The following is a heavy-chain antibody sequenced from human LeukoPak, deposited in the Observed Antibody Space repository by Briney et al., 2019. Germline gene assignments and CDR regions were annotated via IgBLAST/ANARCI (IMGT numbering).Heavy chain of an antibody. CDR1: GYTFTGYY. V-gene: IGHV1-2*02. Sequence: ASVKVSCKASGYTFTGYYMHWVRQAPGQGLEWMGWINPSSGGTNYAQKFQGRVTMTRDTSISTAYMELSRLRSDDTAVYYCARGRATGLRGLLWFGENDYWGQGTLVTVSS. CDR2: INPSSGGT. D-gene: IGHD3-10*01. J-gene: IGHJ4*02. CDR3: ARGRATGLRGLLWFGENDY.